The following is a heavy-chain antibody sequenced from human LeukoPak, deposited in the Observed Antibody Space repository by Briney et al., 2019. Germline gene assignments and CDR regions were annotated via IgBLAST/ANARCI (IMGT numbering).Heavy chain of an antibody. CDR3: ARRFYYDFWSGPTTHNWFDP. J-gene: IGHJ5*02. CDR1: GGSISSSSYY. CDR2: IYYSGSS. V-gene: IGHV4-39*01. D-gene: IGHD3-3*01. Sequence: SETLSLTCTVSGGSISSSSYYWGWIRQPPGKRLEWIGTIYYSGSSHYNPSHKCRVTISVDTSKNQFSLKLSSVTAADTAVYYCARRFYYDFWSGPTTHNWFDPWGQGTLVTVSS.